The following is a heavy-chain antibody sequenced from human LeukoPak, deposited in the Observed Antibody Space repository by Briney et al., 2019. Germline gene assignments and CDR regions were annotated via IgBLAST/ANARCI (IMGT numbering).Heavy chain of an antibody. CDR1: GGSISTYY. D-gene: IGHD2-15*01. CDR3: ASTSGYCSGGNCYSAFDY. J-gene: IGHJ4*02. CDR2: IYYSGST. V-gene: IGHV4-59*01. Sequence: SETLSLTCTVSGGSISTYYWNWIRQPPGKGLEWIGYIYYSGSTNYNPSLKSRLTISVDTSNNQFSLKLSSVTAADTAVYYCASTSGYCSGGNCYSAFDYWGQGTLVTVSS.